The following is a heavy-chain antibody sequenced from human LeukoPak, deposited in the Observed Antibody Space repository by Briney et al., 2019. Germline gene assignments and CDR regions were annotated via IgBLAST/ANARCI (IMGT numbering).Heavy chain of an antibody. CDR1: GYTFTSYD. CDR3: ARAGYSSGWYSYYYYYMDV. J-gene: IGHJ6*03. Sequence: GASVKVSCKASGYTFTSYDINWVRQATGQGLEWMGWMNPNSGNTGYAQKFQGRVTMTRNTSISTAYMELSSLRSEDTAVYYCARAGYSSGWYSYYYYYMDVWGKGTTVTISS. V-gene: IGHV1-8*01. D-gene: IGHD6-19*01. CDR2: MNPNSGNT.